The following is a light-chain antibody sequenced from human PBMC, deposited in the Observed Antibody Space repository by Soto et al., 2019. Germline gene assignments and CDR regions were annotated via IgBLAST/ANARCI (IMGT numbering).Light chain of an antibody. CDR1: QGISSY. V-gene: IGKV1-9*01. Sequence: DIQLTQSPSFLSASVGDRVNITCRASQGISSYLAWYQQKPGQAPKLLIYAASTLQSGVPSRFSGSGSGTEFTLTISSLQPEDFATYYCQHLNSYGTFGPGTKLDIK. CDR3: QHLNSYGT. CDR2: AAS. J-gene: IGKJ3*01.